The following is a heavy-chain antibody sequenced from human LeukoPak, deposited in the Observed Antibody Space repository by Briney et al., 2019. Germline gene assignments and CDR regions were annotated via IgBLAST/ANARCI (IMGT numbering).Heavy chain of an antibody. J-gene: IGHJ3*02. CDR3: AREEVSGPDAFDI. CDR2: IYYSGST. CDR1: GGSISSYY. Sequence: SETLSLTCTVSGGSISSYYWSWIRQPPGKGLEWIGYIYYSGSTNYNPSLKSRVTISVDTSKNQFSLELSSVTAADTAVYYCAREEVSGPDAFDIWGQGTMVTVSS. D-gene: IGHD6-19*01. V-gene: IGHV4-59*01.